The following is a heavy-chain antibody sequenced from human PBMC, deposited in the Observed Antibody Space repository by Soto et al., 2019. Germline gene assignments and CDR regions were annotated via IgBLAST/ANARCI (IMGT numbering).Heavy chain of an antibody. D-gene: IGHD6-6*01. J-gene: IGHJ4*02. CDR2: INAGNGNT. V-gene: IGHV1-3*01. CDR1: GYTFTSYA. CDR3: ARDRIAARPSNYLDD. Sequence: AAVKVSCKASGYTFTSYAMHWVRLAPGQRLEWMGWINAGNGNTKYSQKLQGRVTITRDTSASTAYMELSSLRSEDTAVYYCARDRIAARPSNYLDDWGQGRMVTVSS.